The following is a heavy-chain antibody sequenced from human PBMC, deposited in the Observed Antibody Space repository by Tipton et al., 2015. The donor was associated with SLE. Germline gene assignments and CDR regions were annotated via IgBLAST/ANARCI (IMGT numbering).Heavy chain of an antibody. V-gene: IGHV1-2*02. Sequence: QVQLVQSGAEVKKPGASVEVSCKASGYTFTGYYMHWVRQAPGQGLEWMGWIIPNSGGTNSAQKFQGRVTMTRDTSISTAYMELSRLRSDDTAVYYCARASDRYFDYWGQGTLVTVSS. CDR3: ARASDRYFDY. J-gene: IGHJ4*02. CDR2: IIPNSGGT. CDR1: GYTFTGYY.